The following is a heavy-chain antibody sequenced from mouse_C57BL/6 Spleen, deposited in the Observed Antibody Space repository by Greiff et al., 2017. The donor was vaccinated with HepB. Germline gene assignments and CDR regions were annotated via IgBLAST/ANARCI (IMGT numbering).Heavy chain of an antibody. CDR1: GYTFTSYW. V-gene: IGHV1-52*01. CDR2: IDPSDSET. CDR3: ARYYYGSSLGLDY. D-gene: IGHD1-1*01. J-gene: IGHJ4*01. Sequence: VQLQESGAELVRPGSSVKLSCKASGYTFTSYWMHWVKQRPIQGLEWIGNIDPSDSETHYNQKFKDKATLTVDKSSSTAYMQLSSLTSEDSAVYYCARYYYGSSLGLDYWGQGTSVTVSS.